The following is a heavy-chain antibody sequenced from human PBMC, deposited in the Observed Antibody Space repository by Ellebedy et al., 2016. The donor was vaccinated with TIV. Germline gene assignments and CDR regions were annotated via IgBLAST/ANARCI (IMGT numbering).Heavy chain of an antibody. CDR1: GYTFTSYY. D-gene: IGHD6-6*01. CDR2: INPSDGDT. V-gene: IGHV1-46*01. J-gene: IGHJ4*02. CDR3: ARTPRIAARYPYEY. Sequence: ASVKVSCXASGYTFTSYYLHWVRQAPGQRLEWMGIINPSDGDTRYAQKFRGRVTMTRDTSTGRVYMELSSLRSDDAAVYYCARTPRIAARYPYEYWGQGTLVTVSS.